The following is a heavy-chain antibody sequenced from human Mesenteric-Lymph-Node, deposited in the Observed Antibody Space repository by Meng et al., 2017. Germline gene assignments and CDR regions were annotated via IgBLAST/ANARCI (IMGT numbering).Heavy chain of an antibody. Sequence: GESLKISCAASGFTFSSYWMHWVRQAPGKGLVWVSRINSDGSSTSYADSVKGRFTISRDNAKNTLYLQMNSLRAEDTAVYYCASTLARSSWYGNYYYGMDVWGQGTTVTVSS. CDR2: INSDGSST. V-gene: IGHV3-74*01. CDR1: GFTFSSYW. J-gene: IGHJ6*02. CDR3: ASTLARSSWYGNYYYGMDV. D-gene: IGHD6-13*01.